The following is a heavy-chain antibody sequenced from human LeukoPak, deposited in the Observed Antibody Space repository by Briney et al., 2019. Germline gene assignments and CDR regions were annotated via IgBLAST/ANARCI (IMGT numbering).Heavy chain of an antibody. CDR1: GFTFSTYA. Sequence: GGSLRLPCAASGFTFSTYAMHWVRQAPGKGLEWVAFIRYDGSSKYYADSVKGRFTISRDNSKNTLYLQMNSLRAEDTAVYKCAKDFDYYDSGPWIDAFDIWGQGTMVTVSS. CDR2: IRYDGSSK. CDR3: AKDFDYYDSGPWIDAFDI. J-gene: IGHJ3*02. D-gene: IGHD3-22*01. V-gene: IGHV3-30*02.